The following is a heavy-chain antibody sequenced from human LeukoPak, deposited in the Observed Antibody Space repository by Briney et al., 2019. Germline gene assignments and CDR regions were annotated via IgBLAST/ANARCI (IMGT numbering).Heavy chain of an antibody. D-gene: IGHD6-13*01. CDR3: ARRLAGTEDY. CDR2: IYYSGST. CDR1: GGSISSSSYY. J-gene: IGHJ4*02. V-gene: IGHV4-39*01. Sequence: SETLSLTCTVSGGSISSSSYYWGWIRQPPGKGLEWIGSIYYSGSTYYNPSLKSRVTISVDTSKNQFSLKLSPVTAADTAVYYCARRLAGTEDYWGQGTLVTVSS.